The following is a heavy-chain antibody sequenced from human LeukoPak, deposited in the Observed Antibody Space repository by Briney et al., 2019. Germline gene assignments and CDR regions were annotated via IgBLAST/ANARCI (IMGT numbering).Heavy chain of an antibody. D-gene: IGHD3-22*01. J-gene: IGHJ3*02. V-gene: IGHV5-51*01. CDR2: IYPGDSDT. CDR1: GYSFTSYW. Sequence: GESLKISCKGSGYSFTSYWIGWVRQMPGKGLEWMGIIYPGDSDTRYSPSFQGQVTISADKSISTAYLQWSSLKASDTAMYYCARRVTYYYDSSGYYTEVAFDIWGQGTMVTVSS. CDR3: ARRVTYYYDSSGYYTEVAFDI.